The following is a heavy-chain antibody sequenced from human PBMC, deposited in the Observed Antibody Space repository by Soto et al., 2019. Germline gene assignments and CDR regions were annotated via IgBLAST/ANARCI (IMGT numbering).Heavy chain of an antibody. CDR1: GGSITSTSYY. CDR2: FYYSGGT. V-gene: IGHV4-39*01. Sequence: SETLSLTCSVSGGSITSTSYYWGWIRQPPGEGLEWIGSFYYSGGTYYNPSLKSRVTISVDASKNQFSLELSSVTAADTAVYYCVRRGSGTWFDAWGQGTLVTLSS. J-gene: IGHJ5*02. D-gene: IGHD5-12*01. CDR3: VRRGSGTWFDA.